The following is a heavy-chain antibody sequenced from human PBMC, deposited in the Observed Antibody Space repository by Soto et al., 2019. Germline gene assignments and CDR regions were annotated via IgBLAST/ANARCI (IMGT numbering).Heavy chain of an antibody. CDR3: ARGEYYYDSTGAFHI. D-gene: IGHD3-22*01. Sequence: SETLSLTCTVSGGSISSGGYYWSWIRQHPGKGLEWIGYIYYSGSTYYNPSLKSRVTISVDTSKNQFSLKLSSVTAADTAVYYCARGEYYYDSTGAFHICGQGTMVTVSS. J-gene: IGHJ3*02. CDR2: IYYSGST. CDR1: GGSISSGGYY. V-gene: IGHV4-31*03.